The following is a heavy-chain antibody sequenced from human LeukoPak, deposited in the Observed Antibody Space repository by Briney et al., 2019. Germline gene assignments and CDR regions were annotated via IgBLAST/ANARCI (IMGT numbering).Heavy chain of an antibody. CDR3: ARGDYSNYVDY. Sequence: SETLSLTCTVSGGSISSGDYYWSWIRQPPGKGLERIGYIYYSGSTYYNPSLKSRVTISVDTSKNQFSLKLSSVTAADTAVYFCARGDYSNYVDYWGQGTLVTVSS. CDR1: GGSISSGDYY. V-gene: IGHV4-30-4*01. J-gene: IGHJ4*02. CDR2: IYYSGST. D-gene: IGHD4-11*01.